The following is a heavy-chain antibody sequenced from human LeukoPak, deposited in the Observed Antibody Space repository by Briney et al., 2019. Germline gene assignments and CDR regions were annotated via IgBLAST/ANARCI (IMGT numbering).Heavy chain of an antibody. CDR1: GFTFSNAW. D-gene: IGHD6-13*01. CDR3: AKDPAAAGTATYFDY. Sequence: GGSLRLSCAASGFTFSNAWTTWVRQAPGKGLEWVSVISGSGGSTYYADSVKGRFTISRDNSKNTLYLQMDSLRAEDTALYYCAKDPAAAGTATYFDYWGQGTLVTVSS. J-gene: IGHJ4*02. CDR2: ISGSGGST. V-gene: IGHV3-23*01.